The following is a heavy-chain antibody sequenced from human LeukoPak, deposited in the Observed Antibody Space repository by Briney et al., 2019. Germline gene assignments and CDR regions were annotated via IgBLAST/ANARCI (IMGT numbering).Heavy chain of an antibody. V-gene: IGHV3-23*01. CDR2: ISASGGST. J-gene: IGHJ4*02. D-gene: IGHD2-2*01. Sequence: GGSLRLSCAASGFTFSSSAMSWVRQVPGKGLEWVSGISASGGSTSYADSVKGRFTISRDNSKNTLYLQMNSLRAEDTAVYYCAKEKYQLLHLRYFDYWGQGTLVTVSS. CDR3: AKEKYQLLHLRYFDY. CDR1: GFTFSSSA.